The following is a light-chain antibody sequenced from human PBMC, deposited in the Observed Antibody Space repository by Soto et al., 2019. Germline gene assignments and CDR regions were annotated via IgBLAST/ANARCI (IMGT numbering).Light chain of an antibody. CDR2: TTS. Sequence: EIQMTQTPSSLSASVGDRVTITCRASQSISSYLNWYQQKPGKAPKLLMYTTSSLQSGVPSRFSGSGSGTEFTLTISSLQPDDFATYYCQHYNSYSEAFGQGTKVDIK. CDR1: QSISSY. V-gene: IGKV1-39*01. J-gene: IGKJ1*01. CDR3: QHYNSYSEA.